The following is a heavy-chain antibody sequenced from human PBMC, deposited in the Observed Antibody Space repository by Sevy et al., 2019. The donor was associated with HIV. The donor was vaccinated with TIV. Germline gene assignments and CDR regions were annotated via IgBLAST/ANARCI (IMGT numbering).Heavy chain of an antibody. D-gene: IGHD3-10*01. J-gene: IGHJ4*02. CDR1: GYTITTYH. Sequence: ASVKVSCKASGYTITTYHMHWVRQAPGQGLEWMGIINPSGGDTDYAQKFQGRVTLTRDTSTSTVYMELSGLKSEDTAVYYCAREKRFKFFDYWGQGTLVTVSS. CDR3: AREKRFKFFDY. CDR2: INPSGGDT. V-gene: IGHV1-46*01.